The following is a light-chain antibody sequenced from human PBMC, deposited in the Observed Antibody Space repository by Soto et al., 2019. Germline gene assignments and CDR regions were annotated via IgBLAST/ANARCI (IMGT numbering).Light chain of an antibody. V-gene: IGKV1-33*01. J-gene: IGKJ3*01. CDR3: QKYDSLPLT. Sequence: DIPMTQSPSSLSASVGDRVTISCQASQDISNYLNWYQHKEGKAPKLLIYDASNLETGVPSRFSGSGSGTDFTLTISSLQPEDIATYYCQKYDSLPLTFGPGTKVDI. CDR1: QDISNY. CDR2: DAS.